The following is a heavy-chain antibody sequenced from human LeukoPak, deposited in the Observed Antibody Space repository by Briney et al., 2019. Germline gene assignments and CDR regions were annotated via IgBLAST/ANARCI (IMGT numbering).Heavy chain of an antibody. J-gene: IGHJ4*02. D-gene: IGHD3-3*01. CDR2: ISGSDGST. CDR1: GFTFSSYA. Sequence: GGSLRLSCAASGFTFSSYAMSWVRQAPGKGLEWVSAISGSDGSTYYADSVKGRFTVSRDNSKNTLYLQMNSLRAEDTAVYYCAKIPRLTSYFDYWGQGTLVTVSS. V-gene: IGHV3-23*01. CDR3: AKIPRLTSYFDY.